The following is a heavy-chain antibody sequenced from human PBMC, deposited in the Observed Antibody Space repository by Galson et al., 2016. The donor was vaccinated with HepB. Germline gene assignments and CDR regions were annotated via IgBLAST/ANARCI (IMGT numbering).Heavy chain of an antibody. Sequence: ETLSLTCAVSGDSISESWWSWIRQPPGKGLEWIGYIYDSGGTKYNPSLKNRVTIPLDTSKNQFSLKLTSVTAADTAVYYCVRDNDSTSYYYYGMDVWGQGITVTVSS. CDR3: VRDNDSTSYYYYGMDV. CDR1: GDSISESW. J-gene: IGHJ6*01. CDR2: IYDSGGT. D-gene: IGHD2-2*01. V-gene: IGHV4-59*01.